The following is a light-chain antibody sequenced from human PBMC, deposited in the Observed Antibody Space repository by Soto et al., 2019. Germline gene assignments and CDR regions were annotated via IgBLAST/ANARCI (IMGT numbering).Light chain of an antibody. V-gene: IGKV1-8*01. CDR2: AAS. J-gene: IGKJ1*01. CDR1: QPISNY. Sequence: AIRMTQSPSSLSASTGDRVTITCRASQPISNYLVWYQQKPGKAPTVLIHAASTLQSGVSSRFSGSGSGTDFTLTISRLQSEDFATYYCQHYYTYPWTFGQGTKVEV. CDR3: QHYYTYPWT.